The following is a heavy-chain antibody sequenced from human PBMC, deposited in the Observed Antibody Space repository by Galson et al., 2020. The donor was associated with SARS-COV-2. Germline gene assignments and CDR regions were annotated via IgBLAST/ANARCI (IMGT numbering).Heavy chain of an antibody. CDR2: IKSKTDGGTT. J-gene: IGHJ4*02. Sequence: GESLKISCAASGFTFSNAWMSWVRQAPGKGLEWVGRIKSKTDGGTTDYAAPVKGRFTISRDDSKNTLYLQMNSLKTEDTAVYYCTTDRGAVEWELRTGEGYYFDYWGQGTLVTVSS. D-gene: IGHD1-26*01. CDR3: TTDRGAVEWELRTGEGYYFDY. CDR1: GFTFSNAW. V-gene: IGHV3-15*01.